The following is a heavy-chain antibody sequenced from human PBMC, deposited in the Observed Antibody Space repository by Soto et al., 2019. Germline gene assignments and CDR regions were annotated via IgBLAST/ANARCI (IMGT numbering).Heavy chain of an antibody. D-gene: IGHD2-15*01. CDR2: IIPMFDTP. J-gene: IGHJ4*02. CDR1: GGTFSSDS. Sequence: ASVKVSCKASGGTFSSDSFSWVRQAPGQGLEWMGGIIPMFDTPIYAQKFQDRVTITADESTSTAYMKLSSLRSGDTAVYYCARSGGLDRDFNYWGQRSLVTVSS. V-gene: IGHV1-69*13. CDR3: ARSGGLDRDFNY.